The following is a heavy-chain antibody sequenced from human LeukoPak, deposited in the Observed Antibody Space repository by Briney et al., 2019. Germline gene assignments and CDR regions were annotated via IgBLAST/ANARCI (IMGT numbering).Heavy chain of an antibody. CDR3: AKSGADYYYYMDV. V-gene: IGHV3-9*01. D-gene: IGHD3-10*01. CDR2: ISWNSGSI. CDR1: GFTFDDYA. Sequence: PGGSLRLSCAASGFTFDDYAMHWVRQAPGKGLEWVSGISWNSGSIGYADSVKGRFTISRDNAKNSLYLQMNSLRAEDTALYYCAKSGADYYYYMDVWGKGTTVTISS. J-gene: IGHJ6*03.